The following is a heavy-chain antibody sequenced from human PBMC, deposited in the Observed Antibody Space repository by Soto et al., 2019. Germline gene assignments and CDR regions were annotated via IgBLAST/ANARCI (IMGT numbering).Heavy chain of an antibody. Sequence: GASVKVSCKACGYTFTGYYMHWVRQAPGQGLEWMGWINPNSGGTNYAQKFQGWVTMTRDTSISTAYMELSRLRSDDTAVYYCARDRVPAASYYYYYGMDVWGQGTTVTVSS. J-gene: IGHJ6*02. V-gene: IGHV1-2*04. CDR1: GYTFTGYY. D-gene: IGHD2-2*01. CDR3: ARDRVPAASYYYYYGMDV. CDR2: INPNSGGT.